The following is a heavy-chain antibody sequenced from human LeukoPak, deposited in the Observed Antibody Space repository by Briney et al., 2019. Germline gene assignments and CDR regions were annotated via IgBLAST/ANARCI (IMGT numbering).Heavy chain of an antibody. CDR1: GFTFSSYW. CDR2: VNSDGTVT. Sequence: PGGSLRLSCAASGFTFSSYWMHWVRQAPGKGLVWVSRVNSDGTVTTYADSVEGRFTISRDNAKNTVYLQMHSLRAEDTAIYYCIRTLIVATSPYMDVWGKGTTVTVSS. D-gene: IGHD5-12*01. CDR3: IRTLIVATSPYMDV. J-gene: IGHJ6*03. V-gene: IGHV3-74*01.